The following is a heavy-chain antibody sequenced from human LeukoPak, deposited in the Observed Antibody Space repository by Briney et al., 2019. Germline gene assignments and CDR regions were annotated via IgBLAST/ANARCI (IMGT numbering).Heavy chain of an antibody. CDR2: ISYDGNNK. D-gene: IGHD6-13*01. V-gene: IGHV3-30*04. CDR1: GFTFNSYA. Sequence: GGSLRLSCAASGFTFNSYAMHWVRQAPGKGLEWVAVISYDGNNKYYADSVKGRFTISRDNSKNTLYLEMNSLRAEDTAVYYCASADSSLHTRGFLFDYWGQGTLVTVS. J-gene: IGHJ4*02. CDR3: ASADSSLHTRGFLFDY.